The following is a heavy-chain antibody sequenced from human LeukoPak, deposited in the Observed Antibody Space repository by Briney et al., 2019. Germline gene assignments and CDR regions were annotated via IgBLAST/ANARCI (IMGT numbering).Heavy chain of an antibody. CDR2: ISAYNGNR. CDR1: GYTFTSYG. D-gene: IGHD6-19*01. CDR3: ARGRYPSGYISGQYDY. V-gene: IGHV1-18*01. J-gene: IGHJ4*02. Sequence: ASVKVSCKASGYTFTSYGISWVRQAPGQGLEWIGWISAYNGNRNYVPKLQGRVTMTTDTSTSTAYMELRNLRSDDTAVYYCARGRYPSGYISGQYDYWGQGTLVIVSS.